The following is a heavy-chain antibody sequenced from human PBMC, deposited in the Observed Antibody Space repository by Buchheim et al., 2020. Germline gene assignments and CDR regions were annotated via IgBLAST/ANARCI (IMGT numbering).Heavy chain of an antibody. J-gene: IGHJ4*02. CDR2: ISFDGNNK. V-gene: IGHV3-30*04. CDR1: GFTFRDSA. CDR3: ARGAYSYGKN. Sequence: QVQLVESGGGVVQPARSLRLSCAASGFTFRDSAMHWVRQAPGKGLEWVAVISFDGNNKYYADSVKGRFTISRENAEKPLYLEMNSLRAEDTAVYYCARGAYSYGKNWGQGTL. D-gene: IGHD5-18*01.